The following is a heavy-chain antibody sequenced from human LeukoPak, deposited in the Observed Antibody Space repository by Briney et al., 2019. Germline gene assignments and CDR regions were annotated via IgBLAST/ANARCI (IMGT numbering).Heavy chain of an antibody. Sequence: SETLSLTCTVSGGSISSSSYYWGWIRQPPGKGLEWIASIYYSGNTYYNPSLKSRVTMSVDTSKNQFSLKLSSVTAADTAVYYCARGWEQSVAMNWFDPWGQGTLVTVSS. CDR3: ARGWEQSVAMNWFDP. CDR2: IYYSGNT. J-gene: IGHJ5*02. CDR1: GGSISSSSYY. D-gene: IGHD2-21*01. V-gene: IGHV4-39*07.